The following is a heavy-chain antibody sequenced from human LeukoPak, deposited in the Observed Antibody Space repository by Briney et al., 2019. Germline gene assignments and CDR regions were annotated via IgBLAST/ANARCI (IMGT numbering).Heavy chain of an antibody. V-gene: IGHV3-74*01. CDR2: INSDESST. CDR3: ARGSREIAPYYFDY. CDR1: GFTFSSYW. Sequence: GGSLRLSCAASGFTFSSYWMHWVRQAPGKGLVWLSRINSDESSTSYADSVKGRFTISRDNAKSTLYLRMNSLRAEDTAVYYCARGSREIAPYYFDYWGQGTLVTVSS. J-gene: IGHJ4*02. D-gene: IGHD1-26*01.